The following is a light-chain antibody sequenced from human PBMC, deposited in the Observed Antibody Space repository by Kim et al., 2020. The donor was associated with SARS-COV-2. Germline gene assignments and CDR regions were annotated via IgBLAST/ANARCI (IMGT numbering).Light chain of an antibody. CDR1: SLRSYY. CDR3: NSRDSNDNVV. J-gene: IGLJ2*01. V-gene: IGLV3-19*01. CDR2: GKN. Sequence: VASGQTVRITCQGDSLRSYYATWYQQKPGQAPIVVIYGKNNRPSGIPDRFSGSSSGNTASLTITGTQAGDEADYYCNSRDSNDNVVFGGGTQLTVL.